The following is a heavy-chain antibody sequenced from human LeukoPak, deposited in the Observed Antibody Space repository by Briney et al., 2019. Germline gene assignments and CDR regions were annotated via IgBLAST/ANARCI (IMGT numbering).Heavy chain of an antibody. CDR2: INPSGGST. D-gene: IGHD2-15*01. CDR1: GYTFTSYY. J-gene: IGHJ4*02. Sequence: ASVKVSCKASGYTFTSYYMHWVRQAPGQGLEWMGIINPSGGSTSYAQKFQGRVTMTRDTSTSTVYMELSSLRFEDTAVYYCAMVAATMYYFDYWGQGTLVTVSS. CDR3: AMVAATMYYFDY. V-gene: IGHV1-46*01.